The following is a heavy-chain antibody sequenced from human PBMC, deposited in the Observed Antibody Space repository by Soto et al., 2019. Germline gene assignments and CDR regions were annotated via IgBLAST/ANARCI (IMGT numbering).Heavy chain of an antibody. CDR3: ARGGLPTTWYNWNDRTVKKDYYYYKDV. Sequence: ASVKVSCKASGYTFTSYDINWVRQATGQGLEWMGWMNPNSGNTGYAQKFQGRDTMTRNTSISTAYMELSSLRSEDTAVYYCARGGLPTTWYNWNDRTVKKDYYYYKDVWGKGTTVTVSS. J-gene: IGHJ6*03. CDR1: GYTFTSYD. CDR2: MNPNSGNT. V-gene: IGHV1-8*01. D-gene: IGHD1-20*01.